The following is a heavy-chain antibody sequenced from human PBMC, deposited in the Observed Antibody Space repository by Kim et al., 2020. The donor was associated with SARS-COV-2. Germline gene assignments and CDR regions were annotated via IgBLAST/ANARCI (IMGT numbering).Heavy chain of an antibody. CDR2: ISWNSATI. Sequence: GGSLRLSCAASGFTFGDYAMHWVRQAPGKGLEWVSGISWNSATIGYADSVKGRFTISRDNAKNSLYLQMNSLRVEDTAFYYCAKGPSFYYYYIDVWGKGTTVTVS. CDR1: GFTFGDYA. CDR3: AKGPSFYYYYIDV. V-gene: IGHV3-9*01. J-gene: IGHJ6*03. D-gene: IGHD3-3*02.